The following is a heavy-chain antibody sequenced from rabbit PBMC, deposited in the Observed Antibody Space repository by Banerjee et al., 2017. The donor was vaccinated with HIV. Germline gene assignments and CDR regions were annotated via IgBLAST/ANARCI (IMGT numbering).Heavy chain of an antibody. D-gene: IGHD8-1*01. CDR1: GIDFSSSG. CDR2: IYPDYGST. CDR3: TRAGSSYYIEYFNL. V-gene: IGHV1S47*01. J-gene: IGHJ4*01. Sequence: QQQLEESGGGLVTLGGSLKLSCKASGIDFSSSGISWVRQAPGKGLEWIAYIYPDYGSTDYASWVNGRFTISLDNAQNTVFLQMTSLTAADTATYFCTRAGSSYYIEYFNLWGQGTLVTVS.